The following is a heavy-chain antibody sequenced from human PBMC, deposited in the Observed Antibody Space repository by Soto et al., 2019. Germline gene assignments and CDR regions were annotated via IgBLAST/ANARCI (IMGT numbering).Heavy chain of an antibody. V-gene: IGHV4-39*02. CDR3: VRDDPSGGYDY. J-gene: IGHJ4*02. CDR1: GDSISSSDYY. CDR2: IYYSGNA. D-gene: IGHD3-10*01. Sequence: SETLSLTCTVSGDSISSSDYYWGWIRQPPGKGLEWIGNIYYSGNASYHPSLKSRVTISVDTSKNQVSLKLNSVTAADTAVYICVRDDPSGGYDYWGQGTLVTVSS.